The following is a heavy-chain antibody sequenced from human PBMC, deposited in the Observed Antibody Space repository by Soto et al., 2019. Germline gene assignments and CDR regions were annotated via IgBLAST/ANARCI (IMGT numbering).Heavy chain of an antibody. V-gene: IGHV3-30-3*01. CDR2: ISYDGSNT. CDR1: GFTFSTYA. D-gene: IGHD3-3*01. Sequence: GGSLRLSCAVSGFTFSTYAMHWARQAPGKGLEWVAVISYDGSNTYYADSVKGRFTISRDNMLYLQMNSLRAEDTAVYYCARDPPGGSGYRNVDDAFDIWGQGTMVTVSS. CDR3: ARDPPGGSGYRNVDDAFDI. J-gene: IGHJ3*02.